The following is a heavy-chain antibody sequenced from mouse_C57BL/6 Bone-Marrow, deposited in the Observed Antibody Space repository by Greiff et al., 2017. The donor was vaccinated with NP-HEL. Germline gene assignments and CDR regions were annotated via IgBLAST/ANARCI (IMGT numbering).Heavy chain of an antibody. CDR1: GYYINSGYY. CDR2: ISYDGSN. Sequence: EVKLQESGPGLVKPSQSLSLTCSVTGYYINSGYYWNWIRQFPGNKLEWMGYISYDGSNNYNPSLKNRISITRDTSKNQFFLKLNSVTTEDTATYYCAREGFDYWGKGTTLTVSS. J-gene: IGHJ2*01. V-gene: IGHV3-6*01. CDR3: AREGFDY.